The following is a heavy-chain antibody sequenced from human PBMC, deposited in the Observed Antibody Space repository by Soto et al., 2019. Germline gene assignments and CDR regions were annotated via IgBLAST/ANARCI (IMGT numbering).Heavy chain of an antibody. Sequence: GALRLSCAASGFSFSSYGMHWVRQVPGQGPEWVAVISYDGSKETYADSVKGRFTISRDNSKNTLYLQMNSLRVEDTALYYCAKEGRQWLTYYYYGMDVWGQGTSVTVYS. CDR1: GFSFSSYG. D-gene: IGHD6-19*01. J-gene: IGHJ6*02. V-gene: IGHV3-30*18. CDR3: AKEGRQWLTYYYYGMDV. CDR2: ISYDGSKE.